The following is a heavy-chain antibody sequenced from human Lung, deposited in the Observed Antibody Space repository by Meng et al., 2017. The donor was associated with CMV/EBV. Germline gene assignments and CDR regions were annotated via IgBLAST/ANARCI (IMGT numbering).Heavy chain of an antibody. Sequence: LXXAVYGGSFSGYYWSWIRQPPGKGLEWIWEINHSGSTNYNPSLKSRVTISVDTSKNQFSLKLSSVTAADTAVYYCARSYSYGWGPYYYYGMDVWXQGTXVTVAS. CDR2: INHSGST. CDR3: ARSYSYGWGPYYYYGMDV. V-gene: IGHV4-34*01. CDR1: GGSFSGYY. J-gene: IGHJ6*02. D-gene: IGHD5-18*01.